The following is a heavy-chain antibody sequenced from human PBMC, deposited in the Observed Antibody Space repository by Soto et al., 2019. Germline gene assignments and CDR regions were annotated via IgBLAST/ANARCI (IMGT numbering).Heavy chain of an antibody. CDR2: ITDSGTYT. D-gene: IGHD6-19*01. J-gene: IGHJ4*02. V-gene: IGHV3-11*06. CDR1: GFTFSDYY. CDR3: ARDGEQWQMRTRSFDY. Sequence: QVQLVESGGGLVKPGGSLRLSCEASGFTFSDYYMSWIRQAPGTGLEWVSYITDSGTYTNYADSVRGRFTISRDNTNKSLLLHLHGLRAEATAVYYCARDGEQWQMRTRSFDYWGQGTLVTVSS.